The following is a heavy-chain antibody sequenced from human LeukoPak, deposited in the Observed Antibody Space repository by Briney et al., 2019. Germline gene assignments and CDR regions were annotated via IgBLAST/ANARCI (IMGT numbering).Heavy chain of an antibody. V-gene: IGHV3-30*02. CDR1: GFTFSNYG. D-gene: IGHD1-14*01. J-gene: IGHJ4*02. CDR3: VKDNPLDY. Sequence: GGSLRLSCGASGFTFSNYGRLWVRQAPGKGLEWVAFIRYDGNNKLYADSMKGRFTISRDNSKNTLYLHINSLRAEDTAVYYCVKDNPLDYWGQGTLVIVSS. CDR2: IRYDGNNK.